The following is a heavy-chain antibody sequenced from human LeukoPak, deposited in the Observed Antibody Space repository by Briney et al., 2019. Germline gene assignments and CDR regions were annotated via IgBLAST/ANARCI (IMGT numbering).Heavy chain of an antibody. V-gene: IGHV3-13*01. J-gene: IGHJ4*02. D-gene: IGHD6-19*01. CDR3: ARSKSYSSGWTDFDY. CDR1: GFTFSNYD. CDR2: IGTAGNT. Sequence: GGSLRLSCAVSGFTFSNYDMHWVRQAPGKGLEWVSVIGTAGNTYYLGSVKGRFTISRENAKNSLYLQMNSLRAGDTAIYYCARSKSYSSGWTDFDYWGQGTLVTVSS.